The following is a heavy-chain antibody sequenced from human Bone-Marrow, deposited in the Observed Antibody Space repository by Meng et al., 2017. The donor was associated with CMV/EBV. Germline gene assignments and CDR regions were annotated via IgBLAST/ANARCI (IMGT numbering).Heavy chain of an antibody. CDR1: GFTFSSYG. CDR3: AKAQMPAVMQLLSTRDGMGV. J-gene: IGHJ6*02. CDR2: IRYDGSNK. D-gene: IGHD2-2*01. Sequence: GGSLRLSCAASGFTFSSYGMHWVRQAPGKGLEWVAFIRYDGSNKYYADSVKGRFTISRDNSKNTLYLQMNSLRAEDTAVYYCAKAQMPAVMQLLSTRDGMGVWGQGTTVTVSS. V-gene: IGHV3-30*02.